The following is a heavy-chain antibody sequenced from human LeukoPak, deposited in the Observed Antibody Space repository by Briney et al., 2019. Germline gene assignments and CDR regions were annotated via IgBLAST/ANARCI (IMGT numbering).Heavy chain of an antibody. CDR2: IIPILGIA. J-gene: IGHJ4*02. V-gene: IGHV1-69*04. D-gene: IGHD3-22*01. Sequence: GASVKVTCKASGGTFSSYTISWVRQAPGQGLEWMGRIIPILGIANYAQKFQGRVTITADKSTSTAYMELSSLRSEDTAVYYCARDFSDSSGYYPVGYWGQGTLVTVSS. CDR3: ARDFSDSSGYYPVGY. CDR1: GGTFSSYT.